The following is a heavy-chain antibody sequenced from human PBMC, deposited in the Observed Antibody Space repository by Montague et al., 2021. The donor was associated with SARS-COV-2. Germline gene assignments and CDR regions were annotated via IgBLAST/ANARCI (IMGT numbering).Heavy chain of an antibody. CDR3: ARIYGGLLISHDALDI. CDR2: IDWGDDK. J-gene: IGHJ3*02. V-gene: IGHV2-70*11. D-gene: IGHD2/OR15-2a*01. CDR1: GFSLNTGGMS. Sequence: PALVKPTQTLTLTCTFSGFSLNTGGMSVSWIRQPPGKALEWLARIDWGDDKYYITSLKTRLTISKDTSKNQVVLTMTNMDPVDTATYYCARIYGGLLISHDALDIWGQGAMVTVSS.